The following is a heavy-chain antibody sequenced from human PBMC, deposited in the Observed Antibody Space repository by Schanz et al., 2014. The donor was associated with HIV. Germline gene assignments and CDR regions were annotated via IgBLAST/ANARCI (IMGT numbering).Heavy chain of an antibody. CDR3: ARDVAGCSGTSCYSDAFDI. V-gene: IGHV3-33*08. D-gene: IGHD2-2*01. Sequence: VHLVESGGGMVQPGGSLRLSCAASGFSFSSYGMHWVRQAPGKGLEWVAIISYDGSNKYYADSVKGRFTISRDNSKNTLFLQMNSLRAEDTAVYFCARDVAGCSGTSCYSDAFDIWGQGTLVTVSS. CDR2: ISYDGSNK. CDR1: GFSFSSYG. J-gene: IGHJ3*02.